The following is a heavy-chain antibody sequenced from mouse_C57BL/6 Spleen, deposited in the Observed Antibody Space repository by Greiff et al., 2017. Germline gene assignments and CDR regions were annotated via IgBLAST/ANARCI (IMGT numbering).Heavy chain of an antibody. CDR2: IWSGGST. CDR3: ARNDITTVVATSYWYFDV. D-gene: IGHD1-1*01. J-gene: IGHJ1*03. CDR1: GFSLTSYG. V-gene: IGHV2-2*01. Sequence: VKLQESGPGLVQPSQSLSITCTVSGFSLTSYGVHWVRQSPGKGLEWLGVIWSGGSTDYNAAFISRLSISKDNSKSQVFFKMNSLQADDTAIYYCARNDITTVVATSYWYFDVWGTGTTVTVSS.